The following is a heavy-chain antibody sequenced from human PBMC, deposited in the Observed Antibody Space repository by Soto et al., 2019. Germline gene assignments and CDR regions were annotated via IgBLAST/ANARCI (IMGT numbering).Heavy chain of an antibody. Sequence: EVQLLESGGGLVQPGGSLRLSCAASGFTFSSYAMSWVRQAPGKGLEWVSAISGSGGSTYYADSVKGRFTISRDNSKNTLYLQMNSLRAEDTAVYYCAKRPLVGDFWSDYYTEVGYYFDYWGQGTLVTVSS. D-gene: IGHD3-3*01. J-gene: IGHJ4*02. CDR1: GFTFSSYA. V-gene: IGHV3-23*01. CDR3: AKRPLVGDFWSDYYTEVGYYFDY. CDR2: ISGSGGST.